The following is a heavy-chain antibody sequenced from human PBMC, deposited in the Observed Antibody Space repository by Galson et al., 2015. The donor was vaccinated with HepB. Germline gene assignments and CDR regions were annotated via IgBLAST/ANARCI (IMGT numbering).Heavy chain of an antibody. J-gene: IGHJ6*02. V-gene: IGHV1-69*04. CDR1: GGTFSSYA. Sequence: SVKVSCKASGGTFSSYAISWVRQAPGQGLERMGRIIPILGIANYAQKFQGRVTITADKSTSTAYMELSSLISEDTAVYYWASGDYGDYGGYYYYYGMDVWVQGTTVTVSS. CDR3: ASGDYGDYGGYYYYYGMDV. CDR2: IIPILGIA. D-gene: IGHD4-17*01.